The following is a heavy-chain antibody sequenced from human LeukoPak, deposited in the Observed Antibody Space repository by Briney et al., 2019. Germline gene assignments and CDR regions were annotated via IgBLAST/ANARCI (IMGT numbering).Heavy chain of an antibody. D-gene: IGHD3-10*01. CDR3: ARGGHASVDY. Sequence: GGSLRLSCAASGFTVSNYWMHWVRQAPGKGLGWVSYIDSDGITRYADSVKGRFTISRDDAENTLSLQMKSLRAEATAVYYCARGGHASVDYWGQGPLVTVSS. V-gene: IGHV3-74*01. J-gene: IGHJ4*02. CDR2: IDSDGIT. CDR1: GFTVSNYW.